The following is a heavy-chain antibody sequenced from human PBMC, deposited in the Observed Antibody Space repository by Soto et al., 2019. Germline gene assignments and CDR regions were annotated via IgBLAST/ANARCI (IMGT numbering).Heavy chain of an antibody. J-gene: IGHJ6*02. CDR2: TYYRSKWYN. CDR3: ARDRLIAARRGYYYYYGMDV. CDR1: GDSVSSNSAA. V-gene: IGHV6-1*01. D-gene: IGHD6-6*01. Sequence: PSQTLSLTCAISGDSVSSNSAAWNWIRQSPSRGLEWLGRTYYRSKWYNDYAVSVKSRITINPDTSKNQLSLQLNSVTPEDTAVYYCARDRLIAARRGYYYYYGMDVWGQGTTVTVS.